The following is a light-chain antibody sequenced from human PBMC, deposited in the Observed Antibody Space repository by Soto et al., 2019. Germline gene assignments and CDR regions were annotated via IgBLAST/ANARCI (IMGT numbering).Light chain of an antibody. CDR3: TSYVGNDIWV. J-gene: IGLJ3*02. CDR2: EVT. CDR1: SSDVGAYKY. V-gene: IGLV2-8*01. Sequence: QSALTQPPSASGSPGQSVTISCTGTSSDVGAYKYVSWYQQYPGKAPKLMSYEVTKRPSAVPDRFSGSKSGNTASLTVSGVQAEDEADYYCTSYVGNDIWVFGGGTKVTVL.